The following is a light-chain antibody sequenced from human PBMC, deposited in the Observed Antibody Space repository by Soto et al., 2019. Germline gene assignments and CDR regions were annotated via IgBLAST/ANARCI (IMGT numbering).Light chain of an antibody. CDR2: WAY. Sequence: DIVMTQSPDSLALSLGERATINCESSQSVLYSSNNKNCLAWYQQKPGQPPELLIYWAYIRESGVPDRFSGGGSGTDFTLTISGLQAEDVAVYYCQQYCVRPWTFGQGTKVQIK. J-gene: IGKJ1*01. CDR1: QSVLYSSNNKNC. V-gene: IGKV4-1*01. CDR3: QQYCVRPWT.